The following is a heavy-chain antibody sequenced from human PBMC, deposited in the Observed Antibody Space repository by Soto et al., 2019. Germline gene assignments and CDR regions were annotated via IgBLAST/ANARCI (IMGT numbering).Heavy chain of an antibody. D-gene: IGHD3-10*01. Sequence: SETLSLTCTVSGGSISSYYWSWIRQPPGKGLEWIGEINHSGSTNYNPSLKSRVTISVDTSKNQFSLKLSSVTAADTAVYYCARGPMVRGVIRPKRKKNWFDPWGQGTLVPVSS. CDR2: INHSGST. J-gene: IGHJ5*02. CDR1: GGSISSYY. V-gene: IGHV4-34*01. CDR3: ARGPMVRGVIRPKRKKNWFDP.